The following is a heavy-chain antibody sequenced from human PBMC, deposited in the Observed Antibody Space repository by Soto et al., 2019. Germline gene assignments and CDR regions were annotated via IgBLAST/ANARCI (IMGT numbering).Heavy chain of an antibody. CDR2: ISYDGSNK. Sequence: HPGGSLRLSCAASGFTFSSYGMHWVRQAPGKGLEWVAVISYDGSNKYYADSVKGRFTISRDNSKNTLYLQMNSLRAEDTAVYYCVSAGRQLVRFHYYYYGMDVWGQGTTVTVSS. D-gene: IGHD6-13*01. V-gene: IGHV3-30*03. CDR3: VSAGRQLVRFHYYYYGMDV. J-gene: IGHJ6*02. CDR1: GFTFSSYG.